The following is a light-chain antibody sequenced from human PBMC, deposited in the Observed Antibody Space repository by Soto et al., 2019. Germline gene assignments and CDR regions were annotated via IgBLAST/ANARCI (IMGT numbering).Light chain of an antibody. CDR2: DVS. Sequence: QSALTQPASVSGSPGQSITISCTGTSSDVGGYNFVSWFHQHPGKAPKLLIYDVSSRPSGVSNRFSGSKSGNTASLTISGLQAEDEADYYCSSYTSSGTVVFGGGTQLTVL. V-gene: IGLV2-14*01. J-gene: IGLJ7*01. CDR1: SSDVGGYNF. CDR3: SSYTSSGTVV.